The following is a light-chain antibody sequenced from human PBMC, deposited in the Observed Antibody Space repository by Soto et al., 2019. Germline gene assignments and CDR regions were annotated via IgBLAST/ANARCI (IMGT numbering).Light chain of an antibody. Sequence: EVVMTQSPATLSVSPGERATLSCRASQSVNANLAWYQQKPGQAPRLLIHGASNRATGIPARFSGSRFGTEFIXIIXSXPSEDFAVYYCQQYNTWLWTFGQGTKVEI. J-gene: IGKJ1*01. CDR1: QSVNAN. V-gene: IGKV3-15*01. CDR3: QQYNTWLWT. CDR2: GAS.